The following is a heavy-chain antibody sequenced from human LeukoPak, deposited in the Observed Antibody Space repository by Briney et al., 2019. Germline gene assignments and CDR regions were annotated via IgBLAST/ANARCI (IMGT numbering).Heavy chain of an antibody. CDR2: FYYSGST. V-gene: IGHV4-59*08. CDR3: ARTRNQAISAQYFDY. Sequence: SSETLSLTCTVSGGSVSSYSWSWIRQPPGKGLEWIGYFYYSGSTNYNPSLKSRVTISVDTSKSQFSLNLTSVTAADTAVYYCARTRNQAISAQYFDYWGQGTLVTVSS. D-gene: IGHD2-2*02. J-gene: IGHJ4*02. CDR1: GGSVSSYS.